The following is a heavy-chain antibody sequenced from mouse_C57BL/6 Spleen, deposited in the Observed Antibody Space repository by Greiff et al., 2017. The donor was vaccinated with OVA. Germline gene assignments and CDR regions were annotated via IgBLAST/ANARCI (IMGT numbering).Heavy chain of an antibody. CDR1: GYTFTDYY. CDR2: INPNNGGT. CDR3: ARGEGGYDGFAY. V-gene: IGHV1-26*01. Sequence: EVQLQQSGPELVKPGASVKISCKASGYTFTDYYMNWVKQSHGKSLEWIGDINPNNGGTSYNQKFTGKATLTVDKSSSTAYMELRSLTSEDSAVYYCARGEGGYDGFAYWGQGTLVTVSA. J-gene: IGHJ3*01. D-gene: IGHD2-2*01.